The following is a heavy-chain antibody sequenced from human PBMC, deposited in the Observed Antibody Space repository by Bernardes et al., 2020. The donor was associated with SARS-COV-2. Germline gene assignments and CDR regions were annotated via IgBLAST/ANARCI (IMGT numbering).Heavy chain of an antibody. V-gene: IGHV3-7*03. CDR1: GFTFGSYW. J-gene: IGHJ4*02. D-gene: IGHD3-10*01. Sequence: GGSLRLSCVASGFTFGSYWMNWARQAPGKGLEWVGFIKTDGSEKYYADSVKGRFTITRDNSKNSLYLEMNSLRVEDTAVYYCWRDRLWSEEADDYWGQGTLVTVSS. CDR3: WRDRLWSEEADDY. CDR2: IKTDGSEK.